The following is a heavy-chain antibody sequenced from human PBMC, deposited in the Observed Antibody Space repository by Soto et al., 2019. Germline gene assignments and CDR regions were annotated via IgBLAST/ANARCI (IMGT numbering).Heavy chain of an antibody. J-gene: IGHJ3*02. CDR1: GGSISSSNYY. V-gene: IGHV4-39*01. CDR3: ARHTVYYDSSGFYLYAFDI. Sequence: QSQTLSLTCTVSGGSISSSNYYWGWIRQPPGKGLEWIGTIYYSGNTYYNPSLKSRITMSVDTSKNQFSLNLSSVTAADTAVYYCARHTVYYDSSGFYLYAFDIWGQGTMVTVSS. CDR2: IYYSGNT. D-gene: IGHD3-22*01.